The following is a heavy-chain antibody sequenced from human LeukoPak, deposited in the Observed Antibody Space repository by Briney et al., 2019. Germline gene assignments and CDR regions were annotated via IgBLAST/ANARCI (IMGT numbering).Heavy chain of an antibody. J-gene: IGHJ4*02. Sequence: SETVSLPCAVYGGSLSAYYWSWTRQHPGKGLEWIGYIYYSGSTYYNPSLKSRVTISVDTSKNQFSLKLSSVTAADTAVYYCASLGYCSGGSCSRPPPPYSRFYYRGQGTLGTVSS. V-gene: IGHV4-31*11. D-gene: IGHD2-15*01. CDR3: ASLGYCSGGSCSRPPPPYSRFYY. CDR2: IYYSGST. CDR1: GGSLSAYY.